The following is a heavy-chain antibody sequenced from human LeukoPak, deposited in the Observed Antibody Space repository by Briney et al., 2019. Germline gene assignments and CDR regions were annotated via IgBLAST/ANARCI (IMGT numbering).Heavy chain of an antibody. Sequence: PGGSLRLSCAASGFTFSSYSMNWVRQAPGKGLEWVSSISSSSSYIYYADSVKGRFTISRDNAKNSLYLQMNSLRAEDTAVYYCARGSRPFIAVAGPTGAFDIWGQGTMVTVSS. CDR3: ARGSRPFIAVAGPTGAFDI. J-gene: IGHJ3*02. V-gene: IGHV3-21*01. D-gene: IGHD6-19*01. CDR2: ISSSSSYI. CDR1: GFTFSSYS.